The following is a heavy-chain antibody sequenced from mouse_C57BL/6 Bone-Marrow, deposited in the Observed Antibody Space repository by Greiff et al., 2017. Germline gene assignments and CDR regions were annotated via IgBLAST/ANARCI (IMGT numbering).Heavy chain of an antibody. CDR3: TPFYYGSSPFGY. V-gene: IGHV14-1*01. D-gene: IGHD1-1*01. CDR1: GFNIKDYY. J-gene: IGHJ2*01. Sequence: VQLKQSGAELVRPGASVKLSCTASGFNIKDYYMHWVKQRPEQGLEWIGRIDPEDGDTEYAPQFQGKATMTADTSSNTAYLQLSSLTSEDTAVYYCTPFYYGSSPFGYWGQGTTLTVSS. CDR2: IDPEDGDT.